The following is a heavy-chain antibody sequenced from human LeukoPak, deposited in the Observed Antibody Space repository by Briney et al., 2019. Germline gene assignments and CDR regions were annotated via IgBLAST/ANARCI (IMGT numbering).Heavy chain of an antibody. Sequence: PSETLSLTCTVSGGSISSSSYYWGWIRQPPGKGLEWIGSIYYSGSTYYNPSLKSRVTISVDTSKNQFSLKLSSVTAVDTAVYYCARGSSGWYTFDYWGQGTLVTVSS. D-gene: IGHD6-19*01. CDR3: ARGSSGWYTFDY. J-gene: IGHJ4*02. CDR1: GGSISSSSYY. V-gene: IGHV4-39*07. CDR2: IYYSGST.